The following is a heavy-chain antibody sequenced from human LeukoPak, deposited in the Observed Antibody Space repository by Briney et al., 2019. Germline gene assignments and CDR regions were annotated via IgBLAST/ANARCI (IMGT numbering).Heavy chain of an antibody. CDR3: ARGSGSYFY. CDR1: GGTFSSYA. D-gene: IGHD1-26*01. CDR2: IIPIFVAA. J-gene: IGHJ4*02. V-gene: IGHV1-69*05. Sequence: ASVKVSCKASGGTFSSYAISWVRQAPGQGREWRGGIIPIFVAANYAQKFQGRVTITTDESTRTAYMQLSSLRSEDPAVYYCARGSGSYFYWGQGTLVTVSS.